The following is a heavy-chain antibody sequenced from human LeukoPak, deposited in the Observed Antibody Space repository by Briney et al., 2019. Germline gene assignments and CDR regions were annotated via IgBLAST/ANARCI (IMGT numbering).Heavy chain of an antibody. V-gene: IGHV3-11*01. D-gene: IGHD3-22*01. CDR2: ISGSGSDL. J-gene: IGHJ6*02. CDR3: ARSIGYYYTMDV. Sequence: PGGSLRLSCVACGFSFSDYYMSSTRQAPGRGLEWISYISGSGSDLYYADSVKGRFTISRDNANNSLYLQMNSLRAEDTAVYYCARSIGYYYTMDVWGQGTTVTVSS. CDR1: GFSFSDYY.